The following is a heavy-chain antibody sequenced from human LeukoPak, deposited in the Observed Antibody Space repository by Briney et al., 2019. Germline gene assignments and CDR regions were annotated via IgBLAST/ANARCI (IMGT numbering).Heavy chain of an antibody. J-gene: IGHJ5*02. CDR2: ISHSGSA. CDR1: GESFRAYY. D-gene: IGHD1-7*01. Sequence: SETLSLTCAVYGESFRAYYWTWLRQPPGKGLEWIGEISHSGSANYNPSLKSRVTISVDTSKNQFSLRLSSVTAADTAVYYCARGNWDYASFWFAPWGQGTLVTVSS. CDR3: ARGNWDYASFWFAP. V-gene: IGHV4-34*01.